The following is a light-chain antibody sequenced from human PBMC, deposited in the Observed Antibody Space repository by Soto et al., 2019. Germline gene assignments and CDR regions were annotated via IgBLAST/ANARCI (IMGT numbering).Light chain of an antibody. CDR2: GAS. Sequence: EIVLTQSPGTLSLSPGEGATLSCRASQSVSDNYLAWYQQKPGQAPRLLIYGASIRATGIPDRFSGSGSETDFTLTISRLEPEDFALYYCQQYGSSAPITFGQGTRLEIK. CDR1: QSVSDNY. CDR3: QQYGSSAPIT. J-gene: IGKJ5*01. V-gene: IGKV3-20*01.